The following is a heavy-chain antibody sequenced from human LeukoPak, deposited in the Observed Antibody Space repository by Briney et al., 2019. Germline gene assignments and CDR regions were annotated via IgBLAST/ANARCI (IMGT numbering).Heavy chain of an antibody. V-gene: IGHV3-48*03. CDR2: ISVGGSDE. CDR3: ARDVGFNNGWPA. Sequence: GGSLRLSCVASGFSFRTYEMNWVRQAPGKGLEWNSYISVGGSDEDYAESVKGRFSISRDNAKNSLFLQMNSLRVEDTAVYYCARDVGFNNGWPAWGQGTLVTVSS. D-gene: IGHD6-19*01. J-gene: IGHJ5*02. CDR1: GFSFRTYE.